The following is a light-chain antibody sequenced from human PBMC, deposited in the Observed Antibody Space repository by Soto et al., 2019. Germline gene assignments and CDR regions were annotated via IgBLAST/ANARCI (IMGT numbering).Light chain of an antibody. CDR2: AAS. J-gene: IGKJ2*01. CDR1: QSIGKY. Sequence: DIQMTQSPSSLSASVGDRVTITCRASQSIGKYLNWYQQKPGKAPKFLIYAASSLQSGVPSRFSGSGSGTEFTLTISSLQPEDFATYYCQHTYSSPPYTFGQGTNLEIK. V-gene: IGKV1-39*01. CDR3: QHTYSSPPYT.